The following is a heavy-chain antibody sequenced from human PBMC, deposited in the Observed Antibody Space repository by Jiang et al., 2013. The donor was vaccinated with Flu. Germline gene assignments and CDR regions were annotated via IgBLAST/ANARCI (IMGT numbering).Heavy chain of an antibody. V-gene: IGHV4-39*07. Sequence: PRKGLEWIGSIYYSGSTYYNPSLKSRVTISVDTSKNQFSLKLSSVTAADTAVYYCAREIGNVDIVATIIYYYYYGMDVWGQGTTVTVSS. J-gene: IGHJ6*02. D-gene: IGHD5-12*01. CDR2: IYYSGST. CDR3: AREIGNVDIVATIIYYYYYGMDV.